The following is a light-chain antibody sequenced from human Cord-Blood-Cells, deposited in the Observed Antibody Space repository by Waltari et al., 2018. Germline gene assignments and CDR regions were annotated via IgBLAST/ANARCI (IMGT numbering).Light chain of an antibody. V-gene: IGLV2-23*01. CDR1: SSDVGRYNP. J-gene: IGLJ3*02. CDR3: CSYAGSSTLV. Sequence: QSALTQPASVSASPGQSITISSTVTSSDVGRYNPVSWYQQRPGKAPKRMIYEGSKRPSGVSNRFSGSKSGNTASLTISGLQAEDEADYYCCSYAGSSTLVFGGGTKLTVL. CDR2: EGS.